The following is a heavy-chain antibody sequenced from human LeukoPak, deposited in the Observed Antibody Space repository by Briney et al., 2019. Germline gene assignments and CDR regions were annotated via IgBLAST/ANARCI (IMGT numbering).Heavy chain of an antibody. V-gene: IGHV3-23*01. CDR3: AKDRRPSRVVVAATLGGGFDY. J-gene: IGHJ4*02. Sequence: GGSLRLSCAASGLSVSSNYMNWVRQAPGKGLEWVSAISGSGGSTYYADSVKGRFTISRDNSKNTLYLQMNSLRAEDTAVYYCAKDRRPSRVVVAATLGGGFDYWGQGTLVTVSS. D-gene: IGHD2-15*01. CDR2: ISGSGGST. CDR1: GLSVSSNY.